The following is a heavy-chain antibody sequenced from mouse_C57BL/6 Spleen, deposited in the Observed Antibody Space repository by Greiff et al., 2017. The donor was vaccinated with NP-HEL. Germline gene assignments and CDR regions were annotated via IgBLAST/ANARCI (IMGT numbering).Heavy chain of an antibody. CDR2: IYPGDGDT. Sequence: QVQLKESGAELVKPGASVKISCKASGYAFSSYWMNWVKQRPGKGLEWIGQIYPGDGDTNYNGKFKGKATLTADKSSSTAYMQLSSLTSEDSAVYFCARDSNPPFDYWGQGTTLTVSS. J-gene: IGHJ2*01. CDR3: ARDSNPPFDY. CDR1: GYAFSSYW. D-gene: IGHD2-5*01. V-gene: IGHV1-80*01.